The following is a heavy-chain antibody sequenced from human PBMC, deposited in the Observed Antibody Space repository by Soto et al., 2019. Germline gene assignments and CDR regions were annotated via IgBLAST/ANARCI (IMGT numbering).Heavy chain of an antibody. V-gene: IGHV3-33*01. CDR3: SRDPQPQADYDFCSGLDSFDI. Sequence: QVQLVESGGDVVQPGRSLRLSCAASGFPFSTYGMHWVRQAPGKGLEWVAIIWNDGSNKYYADSVKGRFTISRDNARNTLSLQMNSLRVEDTAVYYCSRDPQPQADYDFCSGLDSFDIWGQGTMVTVSS. CDR1: GFPFSTYG. J-gene: IGHJ3*02. CDR2: IWNDGSNK. D-gene: IGHD3-3*01.